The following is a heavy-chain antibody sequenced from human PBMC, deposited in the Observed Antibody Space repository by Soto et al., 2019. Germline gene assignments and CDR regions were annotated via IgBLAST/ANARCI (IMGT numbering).Heavy chain of an antibody. J-gene: IGHJ4*02. CDR1: GCSISSYY. V-gene: IGHV4-59*01. Sequence: SETLSLTCTVSGCSISSYYWSWIRQPPGKGLEWIGYIYYSGSTNYNPSLKSRVTISVDTSKNQFSLKLSSVTAADTAVYYCARYRGYCSGGSCYYFDYWGQGTLVTVSS. CDR2: IYYSGST. D-gene: IGHD2-15*01. CDR3: ARYRGYCSGGSCYYFDY.